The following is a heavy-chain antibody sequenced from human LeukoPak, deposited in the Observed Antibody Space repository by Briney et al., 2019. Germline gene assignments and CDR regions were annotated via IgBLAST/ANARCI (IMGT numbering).Heavy chain of an antibody. CDR3: ARTIAQYSNSWLYFYYGLDV. V-gene: IGHV3-23*01. J-gene: IGHJ6*02. Sequence: GALRLSCTASGFTFDSYAMSWVRQAPGKGLEWVSSISGGSEDTYYADSVKGRFTISRDNSKSTLYLQMNSQRAEDTAVYYCARTIAQYSNSWLYFYYGLDVWGQGTTVTVSS. CDR2: ISGGSEDT. CDR1: GFTFDSYA. D-gene: IGHD6-13*01.